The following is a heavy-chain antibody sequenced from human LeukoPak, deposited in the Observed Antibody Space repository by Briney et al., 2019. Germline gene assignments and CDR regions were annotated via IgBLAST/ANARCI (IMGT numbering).Heavy chain of an antibody. Sequence: GGSLRLSCAASGFTFSNYDMHWVRQAPGKGLEWVAVIWYDGSNKYNADSVKGRFTISRDTSKNTLYLQMNSLRAEDTAVYYCARTRNIVAAPDYWGQGTLVTVSS. CDR1: GFTFSNYD. CDR3: ARTRNIVAAPDY. CDR2: IWYDGSNK. D-gene: IGHD2/OR15-2a*01. J-gene: IGHJ4*02. V-gene: IGHV3-33*01.